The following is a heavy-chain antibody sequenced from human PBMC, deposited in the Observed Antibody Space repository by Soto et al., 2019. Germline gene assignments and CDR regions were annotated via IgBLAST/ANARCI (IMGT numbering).Heavy chain of an antibody. D-gene: IGHD2-2*01. CDR3: ARAIRGYCISTSCPNWFDP. CDR1: GGSISSSSYY. Sequence: SETLSLTCTVSGGSISSSSYYWGWIRQPPGKGLEWIGSIYYSGSTYYNLSLKSRVTISVDTSKNQFSLKLSSVTAADTAVYYCARAIRGYCISTSCPNWFDPWGQGTLVTVSS. CDR2: IYYSGST. J-gene: IGHJ5*01. V-gene: IGHV4-39*07.